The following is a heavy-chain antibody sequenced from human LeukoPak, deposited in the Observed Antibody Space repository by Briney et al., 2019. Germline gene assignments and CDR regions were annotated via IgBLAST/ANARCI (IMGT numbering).Heavy chain of an antibody. CDR2: IDSSGTTV. J-gene: IGHJ5*01. CDR3: ARELYSSGKSLDS. CDR1: GFTFSTYS. Sequence: PGGSVRLSCAASGFTFSTYSMNWVRQAPGKGLEWVSYIDSSGTTVYYADSVKGRFTISRDNAERSLYLQMNSLRAEDTAVYYCARELYSSGKSLDSWGQGRLVTVSS. V-gene: IGHV3-48*01. D-gene: IGHD3-10*01.